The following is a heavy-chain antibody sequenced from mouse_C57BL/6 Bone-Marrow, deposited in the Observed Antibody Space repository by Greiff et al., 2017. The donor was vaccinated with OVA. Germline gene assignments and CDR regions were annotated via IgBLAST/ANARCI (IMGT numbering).Heavy chain of an antibody. V-gene: IGHV1-50*01. Sequence: QVQLQQPGAELVKPGASVKLSCKASGYTFTSYWMQWVKQRPGQGLEWIGEIDPSDSYTNYKQKFKGQATLTVDTSSSTAYMQLSSLTSEDSAVYYCARLDDYDEAYWGQGTLVTVSA. J-gene: IGHJ3*01. CDR1: GYTFTSYW. CDR3: ARLDDYDEAY. CDR2: IDPSDSYT. D-gene: IGHD2-4*01.